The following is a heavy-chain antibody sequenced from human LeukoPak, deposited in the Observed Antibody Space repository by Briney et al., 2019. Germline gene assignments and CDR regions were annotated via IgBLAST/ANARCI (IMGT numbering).Heavy chain of an antibody. CDR3: ARARQPYSSSWSDY. Sequence: SETLSLTCTVSGGSISSGSYYWSWIRQPAGKGLEWIGRIYTSGSTNYNPSLKSRVTISVDTSKNQFSLKLSSVTAADTAVYYCARARQPYSSSWSDYWGQGTLVTVSS. CDR2: IYTSGST. J-gene: IGHJ4*02. CDR1: GGSISSGSYY. V-gene: IGHV4-61*02. D-gene: IGHD6-13*01.